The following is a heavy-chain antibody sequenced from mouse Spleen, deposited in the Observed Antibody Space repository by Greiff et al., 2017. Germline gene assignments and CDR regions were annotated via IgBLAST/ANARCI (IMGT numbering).Heavy chain of an antibody. CDR2: ISYSGST. J-gene: IGHJ3*01. Sequence: EVHLVESGPGLVKPSQSLSLTCTVTGYSITSDYVWKWIRQLPGNKLEWMGYISYSGSTSYNPSLKSRITITRDTSKNQFFLQLNSVTTEDTATYYCARGEYDYPFAYWGQGTLVTVSA. CDR1: GYSITSDYV. D-gene: IGHD2-4*01. V-gene: IGHV3-2*02. CDR3: ARGEYDYPFAY.